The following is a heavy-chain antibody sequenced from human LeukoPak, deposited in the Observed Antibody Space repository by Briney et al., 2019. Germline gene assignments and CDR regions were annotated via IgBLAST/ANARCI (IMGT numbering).Heavy chain of an antibody. CDR1: GFTFSSYW. Sequence: GGSLRLSRAASGFTFSSYWMSWVRQAPGKGLEWVANIKQDGSEKYYVDSVKGRFTISRDNAKNSLYLQMNSLRAEDTAVYYCARVRILLWFGELLENWYFDLWGRGTLVTVSS. V-gene: IGHV3-7*01. D-gene: IGHD3-10*01. CDR2: IKQDGSEK. CDR3: ARVRILLWFGELLENWYFDL. J-gene: IGHJ2*01.